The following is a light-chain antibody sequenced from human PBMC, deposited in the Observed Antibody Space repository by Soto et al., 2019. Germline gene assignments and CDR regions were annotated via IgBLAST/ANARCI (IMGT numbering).Light chain of an antibody. CDR3: SSDAASNSFYFV. J-gene: IGLJ3*02. CDR1: SSDVGGYNY. CDR2: EVT. V-gene: IGLV2-8*01. Sequence: QSVLTQPPSASGSPGQSVTISCTGTSSDVGGYNYVSWYQQYPGRAPKLMIYEVTKRPSGVPDRFSGSKSGNTASLTVAGLQAEDEADYYCSSDAASNSFYFVFGGGTKLTVL.